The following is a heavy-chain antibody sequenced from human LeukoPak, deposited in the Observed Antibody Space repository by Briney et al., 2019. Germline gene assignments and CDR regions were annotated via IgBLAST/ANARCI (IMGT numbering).Heavy chain of an antibody. V-gene: IGHV3-20*04. D-gene: IGHD2-15*01. CDR2: INWNGGST. Sequence: GGSLRLSCAASGFTFDDYGMTWVRQAPGKGLEWVSGINWNGGSTGYADSVKGRFSILRDTAKSSLYLHMNSLRAEDTALYYCARGYCSGGSCFLFDYWGQGTLVTVSS. CDR1: GFTFDDYG. J-gene: IGHJ4*02. CDR3: ARGYCSGGSCFLFDY.